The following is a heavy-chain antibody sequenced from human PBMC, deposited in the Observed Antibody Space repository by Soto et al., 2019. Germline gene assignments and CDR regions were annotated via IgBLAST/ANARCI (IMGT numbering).Heavy chain of an antibody. CDR2: IRASGGSI. V-gene: IGHV3-23*01. J-gene: IGHJ4*02. D-gene: IGHD6-19*01. CDR1: GFTFSSYA. CDR3: AKVVQWLALDY. Sequence: EVQLLESGGGLVQPGGSLRLSCAASGFTFSSYAMSWVRQVPGKGLEWVSVIRASGGSIYYANSVKGRFTISRDKSKNTLYLQVNSLRAEDTALYYCAKVVQWLALDYWGQGTLVSVSS.